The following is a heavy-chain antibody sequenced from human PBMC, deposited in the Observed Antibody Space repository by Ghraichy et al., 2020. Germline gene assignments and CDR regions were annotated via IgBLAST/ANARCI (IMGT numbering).Heavy chain of an antibody. J-gene: IGHJ6*02. V-gene: IGHV3-21*01. D-gene: IGHD6-19*01. CDR2: ISSSSSYI. CDR1: GFTFSSYS. Sequence: GGSLRLSCAASGFTFSSYSMNWVRQAPGKGLEWVSSISSSSSYIYYADSVKGRFTISRDNAKNSLYLQMNSLRAEDTAVYYCARDHVILPDSGWYRVPYYGMDVWGQGTTVTVSS. CDR3: ARDHVILPDSGWYRVPYYGMDV.